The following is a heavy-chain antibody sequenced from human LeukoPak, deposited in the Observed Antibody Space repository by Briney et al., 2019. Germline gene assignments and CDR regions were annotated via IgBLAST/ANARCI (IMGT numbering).Heavy chain of an antibody. V-gene: IGHV3-33*01. CDR3: ARERPTLSIAAAGSFDY. Sequence: GGSLRLSCAASGFTFGSYGMHWVRQAPGKGLEWVADIWYDGGNKKYADSVKGRFTISRDNSKNTLYLQMNSLRAEDTAVYYCARERPTLSIAAAGSFDYWGQGTLVTVSS. CDR1: GFTFGSYG. D-gene: IGHD6-13*01. J-gene: IGHJ4*02. CDR2: IWYDGGNK.